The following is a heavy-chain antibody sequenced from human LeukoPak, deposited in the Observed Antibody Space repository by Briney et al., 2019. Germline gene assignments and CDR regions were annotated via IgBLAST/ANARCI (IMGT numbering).Heavy chain of an antibody. V-gene: IGHV1-2*02. Sequence: AASVKVSCKASGFTFTGHYIPWVRQAPGQGLEWMGYINPHSGGTNSPQKFQGRVTLTTDTSISAAYMELSSLISDDTAMYYCVREGNEVLTKDFDSWGQGTLVTVSS. D-gene: IGHD4-23*01. CDR3: VREGNEVLTKDFDS. CDR2: INPHSGGT. J-gene: IGHJ4*02. CDR1: GFTFTGHY.